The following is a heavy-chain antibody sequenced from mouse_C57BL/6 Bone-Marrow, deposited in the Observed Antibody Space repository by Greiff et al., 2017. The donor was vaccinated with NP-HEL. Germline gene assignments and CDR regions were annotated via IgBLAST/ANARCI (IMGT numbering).Heavy chain of an antibody. Sequence: QVQLKESGAELMKPGASVKLSCKATGYTFTGYWIEWVKQRPGHGLEWIGEILPGSGSTNYNEKFKGKATFTADTSSNTAYMQLSSLITEDSAIYYCARDYPVYFDVWGTGTTVTVSS. CDR1: GYTFTGYW. J-gene: IGHJ1*03. CDR3: ARDYPVYFDV. D-gene: IGHD5-5*01. V-gene: IGHV1-9*01. CDR2: ILPGSGST.